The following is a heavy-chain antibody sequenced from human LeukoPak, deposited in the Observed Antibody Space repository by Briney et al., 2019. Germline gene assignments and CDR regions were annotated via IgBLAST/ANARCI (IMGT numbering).Heavy chain of an antibody. J-gene: IGHJ4*02. Sequence: GGSLRLSCAASGFTFSSYWMSWVRRAPGKGLEWVALISHDGGDRFYADSVKGRFTISRDNSKNTVSLQLNTLRTDDTAIYYCAGAAAAFDYWGQVTLVTVSS. CDR2: ISHDGGDR. D-gene: IGHD6-13*01. V-gene: IGHV3-30*03. CDR3: AGAAAAFDY. CDR1: GFTFSSYW.